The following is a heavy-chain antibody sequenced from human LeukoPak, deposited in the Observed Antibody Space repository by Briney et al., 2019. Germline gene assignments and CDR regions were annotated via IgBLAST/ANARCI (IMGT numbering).Heavy chain of an antibody. Sequence: PGGSLRLSCAASGFTVSSNYMSWVRQAPGKGLEQVSVIYSGGDTCYADSVKGRFTISRDNSKNTLYLQMDSLGAEDTAVYYCAKGHRYCTSGNCNSAVDYWGQGTLVTVSS. CDR2: IYSGGDT. CDR1: GFTVSSNY. J-gene: IGHJ4*02. CDR3: AKGHRYCTSGNCNSAVDY. D-gene: IGHD2-15*01. V-gene: IGHV3-53*01.